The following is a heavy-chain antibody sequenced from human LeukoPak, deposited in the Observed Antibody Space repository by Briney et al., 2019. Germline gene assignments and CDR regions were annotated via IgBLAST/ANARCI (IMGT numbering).Heavy chain of an antibody. D-gene: IGHD2-8*01. V-gene: IGHV3-15*01. Sequence: GGSLRLSCAASGFTFSNAWMSWVRQAPGKGLEWVGRIKSKTDGGTTDYAAPVKGRFTISRDVSKTTLYLQMNSLRAEDTAVYFCARGSYCANGVCYARPLDYWGQGTLVTVSS. J-gene: IGHJ4*02. CDR2: IKSKTDGGTT. CDR1: GFTFSNAW. CDR3: ARGSYCANGVCYARPLDY.